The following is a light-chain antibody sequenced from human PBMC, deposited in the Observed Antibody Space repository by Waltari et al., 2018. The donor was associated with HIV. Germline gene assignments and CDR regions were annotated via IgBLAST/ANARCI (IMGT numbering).Light chain of an antibody. Sequence: EIVMTQSPATLSVSPGERATLSCRASQSISTNLAWYQQKPGQAPRLLIYGASTRATGIPVRFSGSGSGTEFTLTISSLQSEDYEVYYCQQYNEWPPSAFGQGTKLEIK. CDR2: GAS. V-gene: IGKV3-15*01. CDR3: QQYNEWPPSA. J-gene: IGKJ2*01. CDR1: QSISTN.